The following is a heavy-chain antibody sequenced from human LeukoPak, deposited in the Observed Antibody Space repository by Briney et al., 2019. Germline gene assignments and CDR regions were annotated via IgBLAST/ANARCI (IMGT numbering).Heavy chain of an antibody. CDR3: AKGSNYALLGWFDP. J-gene: IGHJ5*02. D-gene: IGHD4-11*01. CDR1: GFTVSSNY. Sequence: GGSLRLSCAASGFTVSSNYMSWVRQAPGKGLEWVSIIYGSGDTYYADSVKGRFTISRDNSKNTLYLQMNSLRAEDTAVYYCAKGSNYALLGWFDPWGQGTLVTVSS. V-gene: IGHV3-53*01. CDR2: IYGSGDT.